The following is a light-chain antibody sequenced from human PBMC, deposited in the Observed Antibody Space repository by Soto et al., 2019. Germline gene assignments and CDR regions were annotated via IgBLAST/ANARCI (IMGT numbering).Light chain of an antibody. V-gene: IGKV3-20*01. Sequence: EIVLTQSPGTLSLSPGERATLSCRASQSVSNNFLAWYQQKPGQAPRLLIYGAFSRATGIPDRFSGSGSGTDFTLTISRLEPEDFAVYYCQQYDSSPRYTFGQGTKLEIK. CDR1: QSVSNNF. J-gene: IGKJ2*01. CDR2: GAF. CDR3: QQYDSSPRYT.